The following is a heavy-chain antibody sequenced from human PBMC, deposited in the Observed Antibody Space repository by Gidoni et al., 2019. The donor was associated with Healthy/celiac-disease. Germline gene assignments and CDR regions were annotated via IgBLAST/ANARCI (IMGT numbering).Heavy chain of an antibody. J-gene: IGHJ5*02. CDR1: GYTCTSYG. D-gene: IGHD3-3*01. V-gene: IGHV1-18*01. CDR2: ISAYNGNT. Sequence: QVQLVQSVAEGKKPGASVKVSRQDSGYTCTSYGISWVRQAPGQGLEWMGWISAYNGNTNYAQKLQGRVTMTTDTSTSTAYMELRRLRSDDTAVYYCARDPYYDFWSGPGGWFDPWGQGTLVTVSS. CDR3: ARDPYYDFWSGPGGWFDP.